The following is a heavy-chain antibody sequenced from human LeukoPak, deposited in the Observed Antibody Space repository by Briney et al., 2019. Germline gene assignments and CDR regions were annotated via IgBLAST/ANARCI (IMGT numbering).Heavy chain of an antibody. CDR1: DYSISSAYY. CDR3: ARDQAYCGGDCYFDF. J-gene: IGHJ4*02. V-gene: IGHV4-38-2*02. CDR2: IYHSGST. D-gene: IGHD2-21*02. Sequence: SETLSLTCAVSDYSISSAYYWGWIRQPPGKGLEWIGSIYHSGSTDYNPSLKSRVTISVDASKNQFSLKLRSVTAADTAVYYCARDQAYCGGDCYFDFWGQGTLVTVSS.